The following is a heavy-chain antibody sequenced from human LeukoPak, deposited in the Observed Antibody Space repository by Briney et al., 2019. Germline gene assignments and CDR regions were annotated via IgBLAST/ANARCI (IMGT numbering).Heavy chain of an antibody. CDR3: ATGRVYDSSGYYYLRPYVY. CDR2: FDPENSET. D-gene: IGHD3-22*01. Sequence: ASVKVSCKVSGYTLTELSMHWVRQAPGKGLEWMGGFDPENSETIYAQKFQGRLTMTEDTSIDTAYMELSSLRSEDTALYYCATGRVYDSSGYYYLRPYVYWGQGTLVTVSS. V-gene: IGHV1-24*01. CDR1: GYTLTELS. J-gene: IGHJ4*02.